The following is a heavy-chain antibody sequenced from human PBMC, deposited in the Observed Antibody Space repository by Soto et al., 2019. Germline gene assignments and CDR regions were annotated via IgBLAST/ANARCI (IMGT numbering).Heavy chain of an antibody. CDR2: ISGFNGQT. D-gene: IGHD3-10*01. V-gene: IGHV1-18*01. CDR3: ARVDPRGVAVVRDY. J-gene: IGHJ4*02. CDR1: GNTFASHG. Sequence: ASVKVSCKASGNTFASHGFSWVRQAPGQGLEWMGWISGFNGQTNYALKFQGRVTLTTDTSTSTAYMELRSLRSDDTAVYFCARVDPRGVAVVRDYWGQGALVTVSS.